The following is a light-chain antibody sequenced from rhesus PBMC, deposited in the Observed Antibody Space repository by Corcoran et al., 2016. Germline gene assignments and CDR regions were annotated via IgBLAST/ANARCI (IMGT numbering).Light chain of an antibody. CDR3: QQHNSYPLT. CDR2: KAS. Sequence: DIQMTQSPSSLSASVGDTVTITCRASQGISSYLAWYQQKPGKAPKLRIYKASTLQSGVPSRFSGSGSGTDFTLTISSLHPEDFATYYCQQHNSYPLTFGGGTKVEIK. CDR1: QGISSY. V-gene: IGKV1-25*01. J-gene: IGKJ4*01.